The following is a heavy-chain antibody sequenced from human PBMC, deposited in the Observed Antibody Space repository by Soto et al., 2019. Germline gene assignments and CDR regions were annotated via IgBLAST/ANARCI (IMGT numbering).Heavy chain of an antibody. Sequence: PWETLSLTCTVSGGSISSRDYYWSWIRQPPGKGLEWIGYIYYSGSTFYTPSLKSRVSVSVDTSKNQFSLRLNSVTATDTAVYYCARDKATGINCFDPWGQGTLVTVSA. J-gene: IGHJ5*02. CDR3: ARDKATGINCFDP. CDR2: IYYSGST. V-gene: IGHV4-30-4*01. D-gene: IGHD4-4*01. CDR1: GGSISSRDYY.